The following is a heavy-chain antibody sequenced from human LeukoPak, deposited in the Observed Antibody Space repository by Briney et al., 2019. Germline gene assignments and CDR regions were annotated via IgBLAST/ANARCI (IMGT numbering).Heavy chain of an antibody. Sequence: ASVKVSCKASGYTFTSYDINWVRQATGQGLEWMGWMNPISGNTGYAQKFQGRVTITRNTSISTAYMELSSLRSEDTAVYYCAREQTVVGPYDILTGYYPTYYFDYWGQGTLVTVSS. V-gene: IGHV1-8*03. CDR1: GYTFTSYD. J-gene: IGHJ4*02. CDR2: MNPISGNT. CDR3: AREQTVVGPYDILTGYYPTYYFDY. D-gene: IGHD3-9*01.